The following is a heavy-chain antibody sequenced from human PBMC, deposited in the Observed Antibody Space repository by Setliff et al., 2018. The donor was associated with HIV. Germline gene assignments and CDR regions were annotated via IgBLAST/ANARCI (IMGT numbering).Heavy chain of an antibody. V-gene: IGHV2-5*01. D-gene: IGHD1-1*01. Sequence: SGPTLVNPTQTPTLTCNFSGLSLSTSGVGVGWIRQSPGKALEWLAFIYWNNNKHYSTSLKSRLTVTKDTSKNRVVFTMTNMDPVDTATYYCAYSGRQLRGPYFDFWGQGTPVTVSS. CDR1: GLSLSTSGVG. J-gene: IGHJ4*02. CDR3: AYSGRQLRGPYFDF. CDR2: IYWNNNK.